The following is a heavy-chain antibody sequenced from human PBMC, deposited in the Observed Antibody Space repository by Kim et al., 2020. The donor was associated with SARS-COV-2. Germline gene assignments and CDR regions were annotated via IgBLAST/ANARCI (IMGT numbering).Heavy chain of an antibody. J-gene: IGHJ3*02. D-gene: IGHD2-15*01. CDR3: AIRAAGGAFDI. CDR2: T. V-gene: IGHV4-34*01. Sequence: TNYNPSLKSRVTISVDTSKNQFSLKLSSVTAADTAVYYCAIRAAGGAFDIWGQGTMVTVSS.